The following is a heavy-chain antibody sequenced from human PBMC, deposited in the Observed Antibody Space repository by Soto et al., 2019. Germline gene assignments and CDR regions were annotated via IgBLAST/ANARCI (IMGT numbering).Heavy chain of an antibody. J-gene: IGHJ5*02. V-gene: IGHV3-30*18. CDR2: ISFDGNNK. CDR1: GSTFSNYG. Sequence: GGSLRLSCAASGSTFSNYGMHWVRQAPGKGLEWVAIISFDGNNKYYSDSVKGRFTISRDNSKNMVFLQMNSLRPEDTAVYYCVKPKEHFYDSSPGETWGQGTPVTVSS. D-gene: IGHD3-22*01. CDR3: VKPKEHFYDSSPGET.